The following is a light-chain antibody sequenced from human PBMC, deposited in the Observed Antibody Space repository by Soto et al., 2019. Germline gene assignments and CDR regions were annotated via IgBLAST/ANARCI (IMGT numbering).Light chain of an antibody. CDR1: QGISNY. CDR3: HQRHSWPLT. CDR2: ATS. J-gene: IGKJ1*01. Sequence: SIDDRFAFTCGASQGISNYLDWYQHRPGQAPKLLIYATSSWHGGIPARFSASGTGTDFTLTISNLQPEDFAAYYCHQRHSWPLTFGQGTKVDIK. V-gene: IGKV1-9*01.